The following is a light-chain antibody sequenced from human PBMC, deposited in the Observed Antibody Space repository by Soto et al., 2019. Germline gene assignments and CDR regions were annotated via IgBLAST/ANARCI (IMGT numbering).Light chain of an antibody. CDR2: EVS. CDR1: SSDVGGYNY. J-gene: IGLJ3*02. V-gene: IGLV2-8*01. CDR3: SSCGGSYNCV. Sequence: QSALTQPPSASGSPGQSVTISCAGTSSDVGGYNYVSWYQQHPGKAPKLLIYEVSKRPSGVPDRFSGSKSGNTASLTVSGLQAADEADYCCSSCGGSYNCVFGGGSKVTVL.